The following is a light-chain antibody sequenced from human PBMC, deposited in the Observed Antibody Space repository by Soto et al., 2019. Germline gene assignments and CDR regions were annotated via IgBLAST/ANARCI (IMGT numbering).Light chain of an antibody. CDR2: DAS. J-gene: IGKJ1*01. CDR3: QKRSNWPPGT. V-gene: IGKV3-11*01. Sequence: EIVLTQSPATLSLSPGERATLSCRASQSVSSYLAWYQQKPGQAPRLLIYDASNRATGIPDRFSGSGSGTDFTLTISSLEPEDFAVYYCQKRSNWPPGTFGQGTKVDIK. CDR1: QSVSSY.